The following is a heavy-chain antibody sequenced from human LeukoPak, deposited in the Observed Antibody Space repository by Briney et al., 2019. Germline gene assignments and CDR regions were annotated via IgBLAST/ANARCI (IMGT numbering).Heavy chain of an antibody. D-gene: IGHD3-3*01. Sequence: SVKVSCKASGGTFGSYAISWVRQAPGQGLEWMGGIIPIFGTANYAQKFQGRVTITADESTSTAYMELSSLRSEDTAVYYCAREAFWSGYSGYYFDYWGQGTLVTVSS. CDR1: GGTFGSYA. CDR3: AREAFWSGYSGYYFDY. V-gene: IGHV1-69*01. CDR2: IIPIFGTA. J-gene: IGHJ4*02.